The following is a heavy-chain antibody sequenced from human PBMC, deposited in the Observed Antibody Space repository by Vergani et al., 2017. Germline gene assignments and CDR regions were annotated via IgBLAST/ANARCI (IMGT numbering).Heavy chain of an antibody. CDR3: ARGRQWLLTEYLYGMDV. CDR2: LNTNSGNP. CDR1: GYTFTNYP. V-gene: IGHV7-4-1*02. J-gene: IGHJ6*02. D-gene: IGHD6-19*01. Sequence: QVQLLQSGSELKKPGASVRISCEASGYTFTNYPLIWVRQAPGQGLEFMGWLNTNSGNPTYAPGFTGRFVFSLETSVSTAYLQISGLKAEDSAVYYCARGRQWLLTEYLYGMDVWGQGTTVTVSS.